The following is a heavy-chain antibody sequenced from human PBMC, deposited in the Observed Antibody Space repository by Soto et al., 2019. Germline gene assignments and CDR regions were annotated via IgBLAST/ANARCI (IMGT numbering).Heavy chain of an antibody. CDR1: DDSINSDSCY. D-gene: IGHD3-9*01. J-gene: IGHJ4*02. Sequence: PEETLSLTCSVSDDSINSDSCYWGWIRQPPGKGLEWIGSIYYRGNAYYNPSLQTRVTISLDKSRSQFSLKLNSVTAADSAVYFCARLEGLATISYYFDFWGPGALVTVSS. CDR3: ARLEGLATISYYFDF. CDR2: IYYRGNA. V-gene: IGHV4-39*01.